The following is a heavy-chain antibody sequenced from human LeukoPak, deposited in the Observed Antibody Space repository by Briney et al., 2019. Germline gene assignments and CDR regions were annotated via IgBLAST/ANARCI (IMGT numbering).Heavy chain of an antibody. CDR1: GFTFSNSA. CDR2: LSGSGIST. D-gene: IGHD6-19*01. CDR3: AKGIYSSGWSYFDC. Sequence: GGSLRLSCAASGFTFSNSAMSWVRQAPGKGLEWVSTLSGSGISTYYADSGKCRFTISRDNSKNTLYLQMNSLRAEDTAVYYCAKGIYSSGWSYFDCWGHGTLVTVSS. V-gene: IGHV3-23*01. J-gene: IGHJ4*01.